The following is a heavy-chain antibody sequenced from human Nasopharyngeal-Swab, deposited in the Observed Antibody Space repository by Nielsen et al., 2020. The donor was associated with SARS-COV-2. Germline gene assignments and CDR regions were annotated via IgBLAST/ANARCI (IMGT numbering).Heavy chain of an antibody. J-gene: IGHJ4*02. V-gene: IGHV3-9*01. D-gene: IGHD6-13*01. CDR1: GFTFDDYA. Sequence: GGSLRLSCAAPGFTFDDYAMHWVRQAPGKGLEWVSGISWNSGSIGYADSVKGRFTISRDNAKNSLYLQMNSLRAEDTALYYCAKDCSSSWYTWGLFDYWGQGTLVTVSS. CDR3: AKDCSSSWYTWGLFDY. CDR2: ISWNSGSI.